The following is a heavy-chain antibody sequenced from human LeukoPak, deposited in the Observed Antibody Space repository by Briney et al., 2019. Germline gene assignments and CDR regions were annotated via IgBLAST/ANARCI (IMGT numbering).Heavy chain of an antibody. CDR1: GFTFSSYA. Sequence: GGSLRLSCAASGFTFSSYAMHWVRQAPGKGLEWVAVISYDGSNKYYADSVRGRFTISRDNSRNTLYLQMNSLRAEDTAIYYCAKNGDRGAYCSGGTCYPYYYYYMDVWGKGTTVTISS. D-gene: IGHD2-15*01. J-gene: IGHJ6*03. CDR3: AKNGDRGAYCSGGTCYPYYYYYMDV. V-gene: IGHV3-30*04. CDR2: ISYDGSNK.